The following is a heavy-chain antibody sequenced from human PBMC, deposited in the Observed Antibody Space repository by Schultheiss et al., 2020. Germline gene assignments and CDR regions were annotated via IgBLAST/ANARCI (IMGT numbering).Heavy chain of an antibody. V-gene: IGHV4-39*07. CDR1: GGSISSSSYY. D-gene: IGHD5-24*01. CDR3: AISPRSVDGYNFVS. J-gene: IGHJ4*02. Sequence: SETLSLTCTVSGGSISSSSYYWGWIRQPPGKGLEWIGSIYYSGSTYYNPSLKSRVTISVDTSKNQFSLKLSSVTAADTAVYYCAISPRSVDGYNFVSWGQGTLVTVYS. CDR2: IYYSGST.